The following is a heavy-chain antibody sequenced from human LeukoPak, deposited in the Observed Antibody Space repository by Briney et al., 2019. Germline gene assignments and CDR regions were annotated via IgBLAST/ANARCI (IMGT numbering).Heavy chain of an antibody. CDR1: GFTFSNAW. CDR2: IKSKTDGGTT. J-gene: IGHJ4*02. CDR3: TTDQFYDSSGYYYEAYFDY. Sequence: GGSLRLSCAASGFTFSNAWMSWVRQAPGKGLEWVGRIKSKTDGGTTDYAAPVKGRFTISRDDSKNTLYLQMNSLKTEDTAVYYCTTDQFYDSSGYYYEAYFDYWGQGTLVTVSS. D-gene: IGHD3-22*01. V-gene: IGHV3-15*01.